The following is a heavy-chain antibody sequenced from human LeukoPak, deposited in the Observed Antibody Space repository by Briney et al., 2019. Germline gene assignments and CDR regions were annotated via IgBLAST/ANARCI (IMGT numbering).Heavy chain of an antibody. CDR2: IYYSGST. J-gene: IGHJ4*02. CDR3: AREGRVVPAFDY. D-gene: IGHD2-2*01. V-gene: IGHV4-59*01. Sequence: KPSETLSLTCTVSGGSISSYYWSWIRQPPGKGLEWIGYIYYSGSTNYNPSLKSRVTISVDTSKNQFSLKLSSVTAADTAVYYCAREGRVVPAFDYWGQGTLVTVSS. CDR1: GGSISSYY.